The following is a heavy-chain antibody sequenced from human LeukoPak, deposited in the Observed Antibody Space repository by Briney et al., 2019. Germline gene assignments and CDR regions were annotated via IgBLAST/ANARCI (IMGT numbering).Heavy chain of an antibody. V-gene: IGHV3-7*04. D-gene: IGHD3-16*01. CDR3: ARSRGLDY. CDR2: IKQDGSEK. CDR1: GFTLSSYW. J-gene: IGHJ4*02. Sequence: TGGSLRLSCAASGFTLSSYWMTWVRQAPGKGLEWVANIKQDGSEKYYVDSVKGRFTISRDNAKNSLYLQMNSLRDEDTAVYYCARSRGLDYWGQGTLVTVSS.